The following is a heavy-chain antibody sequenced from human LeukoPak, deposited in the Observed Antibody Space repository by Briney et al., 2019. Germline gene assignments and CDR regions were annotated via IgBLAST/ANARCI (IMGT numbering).Heavy chain of an antibody. J-gene: IGHJ3*02. CDR3: TKDVLHYYDSSGYYYDAFDI. Sequence: PGRSLRLSCAASGFTFSSYGMHWVRQAPGKGPEWVAVISYDGSNKYYADSVKGRFTISRDNSKNTLYLQMNSLRAEDTAVYYCTKDVLHYYDSSGYYYDAFDIWGQGTMVTVSS. D-gene: IGHD3-22*01. CDR2: ISYDGSNK. CDR1: GFTFSSYG. V-gene: IGHV3-30*18.